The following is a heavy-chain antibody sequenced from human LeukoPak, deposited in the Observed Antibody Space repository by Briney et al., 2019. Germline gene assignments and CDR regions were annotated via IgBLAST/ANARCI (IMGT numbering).Heavy chain of an antibody. CDR3: AKDWDSSSSEDYFDY. V-gene: IGHV3-30*18. J-gene: IGHJ4*02. D-gene: IGHD6-6*01. CDR2: ISYDGSNK. CDR1: GFAFSIYG. Sequence: PGGFLRLSCAASGFAFSIYGVHWGRQAPGKGLEWVAVISYDGSNKYYADSVKGRFTISRDNSKNTLYLQMNSLRAEDTAVYYCAKDWDSSSSEDYFDYWGQGTLVTVSS.